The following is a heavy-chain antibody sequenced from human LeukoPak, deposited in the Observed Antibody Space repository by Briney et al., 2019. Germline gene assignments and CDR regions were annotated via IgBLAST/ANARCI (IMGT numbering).Heavy chain of an antibody. J-gene: IGHJ4*02. CDR3: VRDPRHGGTDY. CDR1: GFTFSSSV. V-gene: IGHV3-23*01. D-gene: IGHD3-16*01. CDR2: ITTSDGST. Sequence: GGSLRLSCAASGFTFSSSVMCWVRQAPGEGLEWVSIITTSDGSTFYADSVKGRFTISRDNSKNTLSLQMSSLRAGDTAIYYCVRDPRHGGTDYWGQGTVVTVSS.